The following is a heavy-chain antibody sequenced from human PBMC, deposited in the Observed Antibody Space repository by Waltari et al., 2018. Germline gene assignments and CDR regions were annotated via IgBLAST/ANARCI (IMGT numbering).Heavy chain of an antibody. J-gene: IGHJ4*02. V-gene: IGHV4-30-2*01. D-gene: IGHD1-26*01. CDR1: GDSISSGPYA. CDR3: AVSGSYPGSDY. Sequence: QLQVQESGSGLVKPSQPLSLPCAVSGDSISSGPYAWSWIRQPPGKGLEWIGYISHSGNLYYNPSLKSRVTMSVDRSKKQFSLKLSSVTAADTAVYYCAVSGSYPGSDYWGQGTLVTVSS. CDR2: ISHSGNL.